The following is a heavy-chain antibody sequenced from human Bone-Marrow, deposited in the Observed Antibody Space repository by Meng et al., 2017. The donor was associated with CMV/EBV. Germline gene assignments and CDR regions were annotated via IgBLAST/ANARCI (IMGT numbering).Heavy chain of an antibody. CDR2: IYYSGNT. D-gene: IGHD6-13*01. Sequence: SETLSLTCTVSGGSISDYYWNWIRQPPGKGLEWIGWIYYSGNTNYNPSLKSRVTISVDTSKNQFSLRMSSVTAADTAVYYCARARLRSSWYSSRTNWYFDLWGRGTLVTVSS. CDR3: ARARLRSSWYSSRTNWYFDL. CDR1: GGSISDYY. V-gene: IGHV4-59*12. J-gene: IGHJ2*01.